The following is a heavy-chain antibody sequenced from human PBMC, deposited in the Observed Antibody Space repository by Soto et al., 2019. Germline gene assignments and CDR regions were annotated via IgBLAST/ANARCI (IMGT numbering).Heavy chain of an antibody. CDR3: ARGRVPAAGPDAFDS. D-gene: IGHD2-2*01. V-gene: IGHV1-69*01. CDR2: IIPMFATP. Sequence: QVQLVQSGAEVKKPGSSVKVSCKSSGGAFRNYIINWVRQAPGQGLEWMGGIIPMFATPTFAQQFQGRLTIIATDSANTVNMELSSRRSEDTAIYYCARGRVPAAGPDAFDSWGLGKMVTVSS. CDR1: GGAFRNYI. J-gene: IGHJ3*02.